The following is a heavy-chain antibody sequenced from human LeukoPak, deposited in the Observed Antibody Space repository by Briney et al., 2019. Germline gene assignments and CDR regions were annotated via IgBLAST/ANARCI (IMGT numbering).Heavy chain of an antibody. CDR2: ISSGSDYI. J-gene: IGHJ4*02. D-gene: IGHD2-15*01. CDR3: ARGTANSGAVDY. CDR1: GFIFSS. Sequence: GGSLRLSCVGSGFIFSSMNWVRQAPGKRLEWVSFISSGSDYIYYADSVKGRFTISRDNSKNTLYLQMNSLRAEDTAVYYCARGTANSGAVDYWGQGTLVTVSS. V-gene: IGHV3-21*01.